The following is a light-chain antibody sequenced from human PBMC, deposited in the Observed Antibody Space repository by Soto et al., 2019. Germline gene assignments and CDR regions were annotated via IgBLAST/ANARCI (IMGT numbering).Light chain of an antibody. Sequence: DIQMTQSPSSLSASVVDRVTITCRASESISTWLAWYQQKPGKAPKLLIYGASSLESGVPPRFSGDGSETDFTLTISSLQRDDFGTYYCQQYSRLWSFGQGTKVDI. CDR1: ESISTW. J-gene: IGKJ1*01. CDR2: GAS. V-gene: IGKV1-5*03. CDR3: QQYSRLWS.